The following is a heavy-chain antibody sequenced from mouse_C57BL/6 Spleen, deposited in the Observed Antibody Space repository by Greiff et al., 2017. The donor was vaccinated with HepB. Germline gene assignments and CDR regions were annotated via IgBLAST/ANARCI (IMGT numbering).Heavy chain of an antibody. V-gene: IGHV1-76*01. CDR2: IYPGSGNT. J-gene: IGHJ1*03. Sequence: VQLQESGAELVRPGASVKLSCKASGYTFTDYYINWVKQRPGQGLEWIARIYPGSGNTYDNEKFKGKATLTAEKSSSTAYMQLSSLTSEDSAVYFCAITTVPGYFDVWGTGTTVTVSS. D-gene: IGHD1-1*01. CDR1: GYTFTDYY. CDR3: AITTVPGYFDV.